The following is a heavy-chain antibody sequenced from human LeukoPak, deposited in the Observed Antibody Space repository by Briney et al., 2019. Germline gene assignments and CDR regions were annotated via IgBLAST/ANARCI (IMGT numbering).Heavy chain of an antibody. Sequence: ASVKVSCKASGYTFTSFGINWVRQAPGQGLEWMGWISTYNGNTNYAQKVQGRVTMTTDTPTNTAYLELRSLRSDDTAVYYCARDETTYCSSTTCGSGSKYWGQGILVTVSS. CDR3: ARDETTYCSSTTCGSGSKY. CDR2: ISTYNGNT. D-gene: IGHD2-2*01. CDR1: GYTFTSFG. J-gene: IGHJ4*02. V-gene: IGHV1-18*01.